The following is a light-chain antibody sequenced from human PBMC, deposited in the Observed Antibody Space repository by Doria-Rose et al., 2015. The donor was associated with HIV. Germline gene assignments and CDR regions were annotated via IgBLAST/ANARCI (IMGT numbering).Light chain of an antibody. CDR3: HQYGTSWT. CDR1: QSFSSTY. CDR2: DGS. J-gene: IGKJ1*01. V-gene: IGKV3-20*01. Sequence: TQSPGTLSLSPGERATLSCRASQSFSSTYLAWYQQEPGQAPSLLIYDGSTMATGIPDRFSASVSGTDFTLTINRLEPEDFALYYCHQYGTSWTFGQGTKVEI.